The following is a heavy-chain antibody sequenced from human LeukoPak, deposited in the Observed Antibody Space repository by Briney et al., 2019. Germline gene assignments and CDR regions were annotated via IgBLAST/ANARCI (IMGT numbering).Heavy chain of an antibody. Sequence: SVKVSCKASGGTFSSYAISWVRQAPGQGLEWTGGIIPIFGTANYAQKFQGRVTITADESTSTAYMELSSLRSEDTAVYYCARDLGGPRGYSYGPFQHWGQGTLVTVSS. CDR1: GGTFSSYA. CDR2: IIPIFGTA. J-gene: IGHJ1*01. V-gene: IGHV1-69*01. D-gene: IGHD5-18*01. CDR3: ARDLGGPRGYSYGPFQH.